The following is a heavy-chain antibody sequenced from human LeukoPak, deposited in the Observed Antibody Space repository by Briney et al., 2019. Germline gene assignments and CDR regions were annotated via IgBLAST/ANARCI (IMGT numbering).Heavy chain of an antibody. J-gene: IGHJ4*02. CDR2: ISYDGSNK. Sequence: GRSLRLSCAASGFTFSSYGMHWVRQAPGKGLEWVAVISYDGSNKYYADSVKGRFTISRDNSKNTLYLQMNSLRAEDTAVYYCATDGSGSYYIEPSGRDYWGQGTLVTVSS. V-gene: IGHV3-30*03. CDR3: ATDGSGSYYIEPSGRDY. D-gene: IGHD3-10*01. CDR1: GFTFSSYG.